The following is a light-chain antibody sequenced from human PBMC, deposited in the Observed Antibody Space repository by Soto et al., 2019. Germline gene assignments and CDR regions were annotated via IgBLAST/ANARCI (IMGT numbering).Light chain of an antibody. CDR2: GAS. CDR1: QNIKDY. J-gene: IGKJ1*01. CDR3: QQYNTWPRT. Sequence: EIVMTQSPATLSMSPGERATLSCRASQNIKDYLAWFQQKPGQAPRLLIYGASTRATAIPARFSGSGSGTEFTLSISSLQSEDCAVYYCQQYNTWPRTFGQGTKVETK. V-gene: IGKV3-15*01.